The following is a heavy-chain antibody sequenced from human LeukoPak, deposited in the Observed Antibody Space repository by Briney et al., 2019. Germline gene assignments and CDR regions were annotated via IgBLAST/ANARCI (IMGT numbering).Heavy chain of an antibody. J-gene: IGHJ4*02. V-gene: IGHV6-1*01. CDR3: TRGCYSSFDY. CDR2: TYYTSRWNT. Sequence: SQTLSLTCVISGDSVSSNNVAWNWIRQSPSRGPEWLGRTYYTSRWNTDYAVSVKSRITIRPDTSKNQFSLQLNSVTPEDTAVYCCTRGCYSSFDYWDQGTLVTVSS. CDR1: GDSVSSNNVA. D-gene: IGHD5-18*01.